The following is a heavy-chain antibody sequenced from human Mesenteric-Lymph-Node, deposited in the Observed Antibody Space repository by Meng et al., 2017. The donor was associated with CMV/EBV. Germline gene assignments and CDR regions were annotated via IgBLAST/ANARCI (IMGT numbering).Heavy chain of an antibody. D-gene: IGHD2-2*01. CDR3: ARVMRDVVVVPAAYSRGRYYFDY. J-gene: IGHJ4*02. CDR1: GYSISSGYY. Sequence: SETLSLTCTVSGYSISSGYYWGWIRQPPGKGLEWIVSIYHSGSTYYNPSLKSRVTISVDTSKNQFSLKLSSVTAADTAVYYCARVMRDVVVVPAAYSRGRYYFDYWGQGTLVTVSS. CDR2: IYHSGST. V-gene: IGHV4-38-2*02.